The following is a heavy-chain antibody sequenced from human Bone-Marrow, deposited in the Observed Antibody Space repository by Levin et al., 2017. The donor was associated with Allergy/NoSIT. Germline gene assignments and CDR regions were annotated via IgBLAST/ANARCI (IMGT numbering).Heavy chain of an antibody. J-gene: IGHJ5*02. V-gene: IGHV3-7*03. D-gene: IGHD6-19*01. CDR3: ARDTTLAGGA. CDR2: IKPDGSEK. CDR1: GFTFSSCW. Sequence: GGSLRLSCEASGFTFSSCWMSWVRQAPGKGLEWVANIKPDGSEKYYVDSVKGRFTISRDNAKNSLYLQMNYLGTDDTAVYYCARDTTLAGGAWGQGTQVTVS.